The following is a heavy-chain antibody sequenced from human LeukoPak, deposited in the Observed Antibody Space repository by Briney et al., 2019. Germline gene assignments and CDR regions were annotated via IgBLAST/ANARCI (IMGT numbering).Heavy chain of an antibody. V-gene: IGHV4-61*02. Sequence: SETLSLTCTVSGGSISSGSYYWSWIRQPAGKGLEWIGRIYTSGSTNYNPSLKSRVTISVDTSKNQFSLKLSSVTAADTAVYYCARDGSIPIFGVVTADGMDVWGQGTTVTVSS. CDR2: IYTSGST. D-gene: IGHD3-3*01. CDR1: GGSISSGSYY. CDR3: ARDGSIPIFGVVTADGMDV. J-gene: IGHJ6*02.